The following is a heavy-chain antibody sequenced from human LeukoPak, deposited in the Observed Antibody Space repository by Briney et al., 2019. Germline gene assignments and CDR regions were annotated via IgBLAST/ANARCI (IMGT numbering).Heavy chain of an antibody. V-gene: IGHV4-59*08. J-gene: IGHJ2*01. Sequence: SETLSLTCTVSGGSISGYYWNWIRQSPGKGLEWIGYIYDSGPANYNPSLKSRVAISIDTPKNQFSLKVNSLTAADTALYFCARKNFYPSWYFDVWGRGTLVTVSS. CDR1: GGSISGYY. D-gene: IGHD3-3*01. CDR3: ARKNFYPSWYFDV. CDR2: IYDSGPA.